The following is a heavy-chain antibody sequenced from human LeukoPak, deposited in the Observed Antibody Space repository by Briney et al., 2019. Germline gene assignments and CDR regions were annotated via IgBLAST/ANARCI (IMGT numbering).Heavy chain of an antibody. J-gene: IGHJ6*02. CDR1: GFTFSSYS. D-gene: IGHD2/OR15-2a*01. V-gene: IGHV3-21*01. CDR3: ARDLRGPSEYFLGYVDV. Sequence: GRCLRLSCAASGFTFSSYSINWGRQAAGDGREWVSSISSSSSYIYYADSVKGGFTISRDNAKNSLYQQMNSLRDEDTAVYYCARDLRGPSEYFLGYVDVWGQGTTVTVSS. CDR2: ISSSSSYI.